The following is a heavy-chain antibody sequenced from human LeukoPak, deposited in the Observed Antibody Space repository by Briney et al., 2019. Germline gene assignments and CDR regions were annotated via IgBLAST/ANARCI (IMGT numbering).Heavy chain of an antibody. V-gene: IGHV4-59*01. Sequence: SETLSLTCTVSGGSISSYYWSWIRQPPGKGLEWIGYIYYSGSTNYNPSLKSRVTISVDTSKNQFSLKLSSVTAADTAVYYCAGSRLGDYVWGSYRLLDYWGQGTLVTVSS. CDR2: IYYSGST. D-gene: IGHD3-16*02. CDR1: GGSISSYY. CDR3: AGSRLGDYVWGSYRLLDY. J-gene: IGHJ4*02.